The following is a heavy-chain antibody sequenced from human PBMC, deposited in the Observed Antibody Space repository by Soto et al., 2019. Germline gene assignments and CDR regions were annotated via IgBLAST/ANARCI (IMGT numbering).Heavy chain of an antibody. CDR2: INHSGST. CDR3: ARVSGINYYGMDV. Sequence: QVQLQQWGAGLLKPSATLSLTCAVFGGSFSGYYWSWIRQPPGKGLEWIGEINHSGSTNYNPSLKGRVTISVDTSKTQFALELSSVTAADTGVYYCARVSGINYYGMDVWGQGTTVTVSS. V-gene: IGHV4-34*01. CDR1: GGSFSGYY. J-gene: IGHJ6*02. D-gene: IGHD3-10*01.